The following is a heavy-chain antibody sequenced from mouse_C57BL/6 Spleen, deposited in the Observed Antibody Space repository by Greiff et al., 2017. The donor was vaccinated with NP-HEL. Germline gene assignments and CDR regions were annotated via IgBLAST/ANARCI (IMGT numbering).Heavy chain of an antibody. CDR3: ARTTGGYFDV. Sequence: VQLQQSGPELVKPGASVKISCKASGYAFSSSWMNWVKQRPGKGLEWIGRIYPGDGDTNYNGKFKGKATLTAYKSSSTAYMQPSSLTSEDSAVYFCARTTGGYFDVWGTGTTVTVSS. CDR1: GYAFSSSW. D-gene: IGHD1-1*01. V-gene: IGHV1-82*01. J-gene: IGHJ1*03. CDR2: IYPGDGDT.